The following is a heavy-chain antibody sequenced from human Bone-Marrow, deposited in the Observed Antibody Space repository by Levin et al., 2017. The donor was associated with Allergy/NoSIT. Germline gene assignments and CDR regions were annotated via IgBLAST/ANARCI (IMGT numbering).Heavy chain of an antibody. CDR1: GGSFSDFY. CDR2: INHDGRT. Sequence: SETLSLTCAVYGGSFSDFYWNWIRQPPGKGLEWIGEINHDGRTKYNPSLKSRVTISLDTSKNHFSLKLTSMTAADTAVYFCARGRSESSPGALDCWGQGTLVTVSS. V-gene: IGHV4-34*01. CDR3: ARGRSESSPGALDC. D-gene: IGHD7-27*01. J-gene: IGHJ4*02.